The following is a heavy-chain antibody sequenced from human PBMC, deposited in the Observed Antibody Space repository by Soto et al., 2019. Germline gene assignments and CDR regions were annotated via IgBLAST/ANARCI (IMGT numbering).Heavy chain of an antibody. CDR2: NYHSGST. CDR1: GGSISSSNW. D-gene: IGHD3-16*01. V-gene: IGHV4-4*02. J-gene: IGHJ5*02. CDR3: ARSSLFLGGWFDP. Sequence: QVQLQESGPGLVKPSGTLSRTCAVSGGSISSSNWWNWVRQPPGKGLEWIGENYHSGSTNYNPSLKSRVTRAVVTSKNQCSLRPSSVTAADTAVDSCARSSLFLGGWFDPWGQATLVIVPS.